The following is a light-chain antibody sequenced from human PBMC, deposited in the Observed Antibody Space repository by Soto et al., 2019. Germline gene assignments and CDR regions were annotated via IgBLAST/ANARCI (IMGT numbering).Light chain of an antibody. V-gene: IGKV3D-15*01. CDR1: QSVNSD. J-gene: IGKJ1*01. Sequence: ETVLTQSPFTLSLSAVEIATLAFIGSQSVNSDYLAWYQQRPGQAPRLLIYATSTRATAIPARFSGSGSGTEFTLTISSLQSEDFAVYYCQQYNNWPRTFGQGTKVDIK. CDR2: ATS. CDR3: QQYNNWPRT.